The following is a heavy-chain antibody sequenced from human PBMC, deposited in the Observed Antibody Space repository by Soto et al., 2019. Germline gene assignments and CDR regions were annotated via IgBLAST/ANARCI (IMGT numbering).Heavy chain of an antibody. CDR1: GGSISSYY. D-gene: IGHD4-17*01. J-gene: IGHJ6*02. CDR3: ARGGYGDYDFYYYGMDV. V-gene: IGHV4-59*01. CDR2: IYYSGST. Sequence: QVQLQESGPGLVKPSETLSLTRTVSGGSISSYYWSWIRQPPGKGLEWIGYIYYSGSTNYNPSLKSRVTISVDTSKNQFSLKLSSVTAADTAVYYCARGGYGDYDFYYYGMDVWGQGTTVTVSS.